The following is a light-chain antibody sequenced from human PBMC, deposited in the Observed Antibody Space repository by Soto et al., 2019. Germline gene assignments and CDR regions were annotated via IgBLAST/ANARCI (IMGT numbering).Light chain of an antibody. CDR2: TAS. CDR1: QPISHW. V-gene: IGKV1D-12*01. Sequence: DIQLTQSPSTVSASVGDRVTITCRASQPISHWLAWYQQRPGKAPTLLIYTASSLQSGVPSRFSSSGSGTDFALTISNLQPEDFATYFCQQANSFPITFGQGTRLEIK. CDR3: QQANSFPIT. J-gene: IGKJ5*01.